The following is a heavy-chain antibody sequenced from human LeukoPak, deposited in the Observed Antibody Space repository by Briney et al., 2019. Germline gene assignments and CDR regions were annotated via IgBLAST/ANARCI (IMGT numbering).Heavy chain of an antibody. D-gene: IGHD2/OR15-2a*01. J-gene: IGHJ6*03. V-gene: IGHV4-39*01. CDR2: IYDSVNE. CDR3: VRQISDYYYYYMDV. Sequence: SETLSLTCTVSGGSISTSAFYWGWIRQPPGKALEWVGSIYDSVNEFSNPSLKSRVTISADTSKNQFSLKLNSVTAGHTAMYFCVRQISDYYYYYMDVWGEGSTVTVSS. CDR1: GGSISTSAFY.